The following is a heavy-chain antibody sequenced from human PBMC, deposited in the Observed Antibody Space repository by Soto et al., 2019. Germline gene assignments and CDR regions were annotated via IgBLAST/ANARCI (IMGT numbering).Heavy chain of an antibody. J-gene: IGHJ6*02. Sequence: QITLMESGPTLVKPTQTLTLTCTFSGFSLSTGGVGVGWIRQPPGKALEWLALIYWDDDKRYSPSLTSRLTITKDTSKNQVVLTMTNMDPVDTATYYCTHSRCGGDCLQSYSSHYYYGMDVWGQGTTVTVSS. CDR3: THSRCGGDCLQSYSSHYYYGMDV. V-gene: IGHV2-5*02. CDR1: GFSLSTGGVG. D-gene: IGHD2-21*02. CDR2: IYWDDDK.